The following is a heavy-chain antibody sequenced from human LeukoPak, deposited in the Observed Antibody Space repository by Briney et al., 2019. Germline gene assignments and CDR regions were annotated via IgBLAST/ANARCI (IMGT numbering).Heavy chain of an antibody. CDR3: ARDLEYSSSSGWFDP. Sequence: ASVKVSCKASGYTFTGYYMHWVRPAPGQGLEWMGWINPNSGGTNYAQKFQGRVTMTRDTSISTAYMEVSRLRSDATAVYYCARDLEYSSSSGWFDPWGQGTLVTVSS. J-gene: IGHJ5*02. CDR2: INPNSGGT. D-gene: IGHD6-6*01. V-gene: IGHV1-2*02. CDR1: GYTFTGYY.